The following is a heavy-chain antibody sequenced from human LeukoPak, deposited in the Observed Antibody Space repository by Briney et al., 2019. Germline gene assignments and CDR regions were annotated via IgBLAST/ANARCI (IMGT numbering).Heavy chain of an antibody. CDR1: GGTFSSHA. CDR3: ERGGSGYDYGFDN. D-gene: IGHD5-12*01. V-gene: IGHV1-69*05. J-gene: IGHJ4*02. CDR2: IIPIFGTT. Sequence: SVKVSCKASGGTFSSHAISWVRQAPGQGLEWVGGIIPIFGTTNYAQKFQGRVTITTDKSTSTGYMDLRSLRSDDTAVYYCERGGSGYDYGFDNWGQGTLVTVSS.